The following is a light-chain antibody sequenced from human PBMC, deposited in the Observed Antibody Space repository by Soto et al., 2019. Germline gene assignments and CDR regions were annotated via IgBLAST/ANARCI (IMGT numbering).Light chain of an antibody. V-gene: IGKV2-28*01. CDR1: RSLLHSNGYNC. Sequence: DIVMTQSPLSLPVTPGEPASISCRSSRSLLHSNGYNCLDWYLQKPGQSPQLLIYLGSNRASGVPDRFSGSGSGTDFTLKISRVEAEDVGVYYCMQALQTPPYTFGQGTKLEIK. CDR3: MQALQTPPYT. CDR2: LGS. J-gene: IGKJ2*01.